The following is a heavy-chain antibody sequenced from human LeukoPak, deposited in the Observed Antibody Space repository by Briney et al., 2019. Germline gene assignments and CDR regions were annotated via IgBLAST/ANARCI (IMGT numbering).Heavy chain of an antibody. V-gene: IGHV1-69*05. Sequence: SVKVSCKASGGTFSRHAISWLRQAPGQGLEWMGGIGPAFGTPNYAQTFQGRVTISTDESTTTAYMEISSLRSEDTAVYYCARGLSTLHSPYYYYIDVWGKGTTLTVS. CDR1: GGTFSRHA. CDR3: ARGLSTLHSPYYYYIDV. D-gene: IGHD1-1*01. J-gene: IGHJ6*03. CDR2: IGPAFGTP.